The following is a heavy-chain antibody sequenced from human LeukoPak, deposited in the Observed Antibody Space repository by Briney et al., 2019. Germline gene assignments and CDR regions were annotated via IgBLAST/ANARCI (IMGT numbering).Heavy chain of an antibody. Sequence: GGSLRLSCAASGFTFSSYTMNWVRQPPGKGLEWVSNIGTSSTTIYYADSVKGRFTISRDNSKNTLYLQMNSLRAEDTAVYYCAKDRNPQWLVPNWFDPWGQGTLVTVSS. D-gene: IGHD6-19*01. CDR1: GFTFSSYT. CDR3: AKDRNPQWLVPNWFDP. J-gene: IGHJ5*02. CDR2: IGTSSTTI. V-gene: IGHV3-48*01.